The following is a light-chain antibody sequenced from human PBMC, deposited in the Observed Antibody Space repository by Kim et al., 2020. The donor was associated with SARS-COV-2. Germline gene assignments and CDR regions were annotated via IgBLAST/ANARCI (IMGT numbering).Light chain of an antibody. CDR2: DVS. V-gene: IGLV2-14*04. CDR3: SSYTSSTLVV. J-gene: IGLJ3*02. Sequence: GQSITISCTGTSGDVGGYKYVSWYQQHPGKAPKLIIYDVSDRPSGVSNRFSGSKSGNTASLTISGLEAEDEADYYCSSYTSSTLVVFGAGTQLTVL. CDR1: SGDVGGYKY.